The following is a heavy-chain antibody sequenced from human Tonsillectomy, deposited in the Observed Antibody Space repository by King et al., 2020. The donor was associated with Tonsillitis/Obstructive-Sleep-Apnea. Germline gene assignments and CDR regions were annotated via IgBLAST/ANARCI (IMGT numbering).Heavy chain of an antibody. CDR1: GGTFSSYA. CDR3: ASAGQSYYGSQDRSDYYYYYMDV. CDR2: IIPIFGTA. D-gene: IGHD3-3*01. Sequence: QLVQSGAEVKKPGSSVKVSCKASGGTFSSYAISWVRQAPGQGLEWMGGIIPIFGTANYAQKFQGRVTITADGSTSTAYMELSSLRSEDTAVYYCASAGQSYYGSQDRSDYYYYYMDVWGKGTTVTVSS. J-gene: IGHJ6*03. V-gene: IGHV1-69*01.